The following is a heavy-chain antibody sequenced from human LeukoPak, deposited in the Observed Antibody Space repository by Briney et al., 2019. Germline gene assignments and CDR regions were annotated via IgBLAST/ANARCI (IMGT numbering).Heavy chain of an antibody. D-gene: IGHD3-10*01. CDR3: ARDSKRGVSKTPIGY. V-gene: IGHV3-48*04. Sequence: PGGSLRLSCAASGFTFSSYSMNWVRQAPGKGLEWVSYISSSSSTIYYADSVKGRFTISRDNAKNSLYLQMNSLRAEDTAVYYCARDSKRGVSKTPIGYWGQGTLVTVSS. CDR1: GFTFSSYS. J-gene: IGHJ4*02. CDR2: ISSSSSTI.